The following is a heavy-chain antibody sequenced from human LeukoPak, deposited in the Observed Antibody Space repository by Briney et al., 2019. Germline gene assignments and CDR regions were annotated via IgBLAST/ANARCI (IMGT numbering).Heavy chain of an antibody. CDR1: GYTFTSYA. CDR3: ARGVGARADLDY. V-gene: IGHV1-3*01. J-gene: IGHJ4*02. CDR2: INARNGNT. Sequence: ASVKVSCKASGYTFTSYAMHWVRQAPGQRLEWMGWINARNGNTKYSQKLQGRVTITRDTSASTAYMELSSLRSEDTAVYYCARGVGARADLDYWGQGTLVTVSS. D-gene: IGHD1-26*01.